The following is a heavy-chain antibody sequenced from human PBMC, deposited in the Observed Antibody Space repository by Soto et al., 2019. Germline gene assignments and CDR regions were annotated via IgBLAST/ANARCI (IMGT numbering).Heavy chain of an antibody. CDR2: IDHDGPT. Sequence: EVQLVESGGGLVQPGGSLRLSCAGSGFTFSNYWMHWVRQAPGKGLEWVSRIDHDGPTDYADSVRGQFTISRDNAENTLYLQMNSLRLEDTAVYYCVRDSHGDYWGQGTLVTVSS. V-gene: IGHV3-74*01. CDR3: VRDSHGDY. CDR1: GFTFSNYW. J-gene: IGHJ4*02.